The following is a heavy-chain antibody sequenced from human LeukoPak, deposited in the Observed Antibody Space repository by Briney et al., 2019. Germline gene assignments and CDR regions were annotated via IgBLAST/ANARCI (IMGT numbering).Heavy chain of an antibody. Sequence: SETLSLTCTVSGGSISSSDYYWGWIRQPPGKGLEWIGSIYYSGSTYYNPSLKSRVTISVDTSKNQFSLKLSSVTAADTAVYYCARLKYGGYVDYWGQGTLVTVSS. J-gene: IGHJ4*02. CDR3: ARLKYGGYVDY. D-gene: IGHD4/OR15-4a*01. V-gene: IGHV4-39*01. CDR2: IYYSGST. CDR1: GGSISSSDYY.